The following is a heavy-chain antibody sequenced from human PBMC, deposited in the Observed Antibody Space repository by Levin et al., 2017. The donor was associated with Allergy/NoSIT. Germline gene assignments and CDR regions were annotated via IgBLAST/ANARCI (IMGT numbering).Heavy chain of an antibody. CDR2: ISSDGINK. J-gene: IGHJ6*02. CDR1: GFTFSSYA. CDR3: ARGLSSRGIAARPVGYYYGVHV. D-gene: IGHD6-6*01. Sequence: TGGSLRLSCAASGFTFSSYAMHWVRQAPGKGLEWVAVISSDGINKYQADSVRGRFTISRDNSKNTVYLHMNSLRTEDTAVYYCARGLSSRGIAARPVGYYYGVHVWGQGTTVTVSS. V-gene: IGHV3-30*04.